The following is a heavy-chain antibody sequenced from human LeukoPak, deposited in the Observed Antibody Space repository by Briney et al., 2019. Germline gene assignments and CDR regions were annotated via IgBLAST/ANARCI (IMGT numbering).Heavy chain of an antibody. V-gene: IGHV4-39*07. CDR1: GGSISLSYYY. Sequence: PSETLSLTCSVSGGSISLSYYYWGWIRQPPGKALEWIGSVYYSGTTSYNPSLKSRVTISVDTSKNQFSLKLSSVTAADTAVYYCAKGFMTTADYWGQGTLVTVSS. CDR2: VYYSGTT. D-gene: IGHD4-17*01. CDR3: AKGFMTTADY. J-gene: IGHJ4*02.